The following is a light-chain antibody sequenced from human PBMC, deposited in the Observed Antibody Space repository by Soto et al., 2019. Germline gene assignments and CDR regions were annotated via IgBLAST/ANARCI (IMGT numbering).Light chain of an antibody. CDR2: GAS. CDR1: QSISYW. CDR3: QQYYDYWT. Sequence: DIQMTQSPSTLSASVGDRVTITCRASQSISYWLAWFQQKPGKAPTLLISGASSLESGVPSRFSGSGTGTEFILTISSLQPDDSATYYCQQYYDYWTFGQGTKVDIK. J-gene: IGKJ1*01. V-gene: IGKV1-5*01.